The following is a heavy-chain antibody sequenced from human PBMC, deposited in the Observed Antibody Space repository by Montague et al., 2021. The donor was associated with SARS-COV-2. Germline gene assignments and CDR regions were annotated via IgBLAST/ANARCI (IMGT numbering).Heavy chain of an antibody. Sequence: TLSLTCTVSGGSTRSGSYYWSWIRQPAGKGLEWIGRIYSSRXTXYXXXXKXRVTMSVDTSKNQFSLKVSSVTAADTAVYYCARDYGDYSYYYGLDVWGQGTTVTVSS. D-gene: IGHD4-17*01. J-gene: IGHJ6*02. CDR2: IYSSRXT. V-gene: IGHV4-61*02. CDR3: ARDYGDYSYYYGLDV. CDR1: GGSTRSGSYY.